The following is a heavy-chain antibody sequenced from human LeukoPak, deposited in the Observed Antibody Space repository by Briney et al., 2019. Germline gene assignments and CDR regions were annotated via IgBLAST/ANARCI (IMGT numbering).Heavy chain of an antibody. J-gene: IGHJ4*02. Sequence: GASVKVSCKASGYTFTGYYMHWVRQAPGQGVEWMGWINPNSGGTNYAQKFQSRVTMTRDTSISTAYMELSRLRSDDTAVYYCASRPHDYGDLRFDYWGQGTLVTVSS. CDR1: GYTFTGYY. CDR3: ASRPHDYGDLRFDY. V-gene: IGHV1-2*02. D-gene: IGHD4-17*01. CDR2: INPNSGGT.